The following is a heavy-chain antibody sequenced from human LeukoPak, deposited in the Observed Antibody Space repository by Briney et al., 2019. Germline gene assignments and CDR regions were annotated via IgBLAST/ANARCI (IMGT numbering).Heavy chain of an antibody. D-gene: IGHD6-6*01. V-gene: IGHV3-21*01. CDR1: GFTFSSYS. Sequence: GGSLRLSCAASGFTFSSYSMNWVRQAPGKGLEWVSSISSSSYIYYADSVKGRFTISRDNAKNSLYLQMNSLRAEDTAVYYCARDKDSYSSSSGLADYWGQGTLVTVSS. J-gene: IGHJ4*02. CDR3: ARDKDSYSSSSGLADY. CDR2: ISSSSYI.